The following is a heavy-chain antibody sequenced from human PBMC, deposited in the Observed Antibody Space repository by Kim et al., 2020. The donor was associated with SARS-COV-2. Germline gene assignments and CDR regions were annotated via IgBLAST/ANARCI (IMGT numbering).Heavy chain of an antibody. Sequence: SETLSLTCTVSGGSISSSSYYWGWIRQPPGKGLEWIGSIYYSGSTYYNPSLKSRVTISVDTSKNQFSLKLTPVTAADTAVYYCARHERGFRLVYYYGRFDYWGQGILVTVSS. D-gene: IGHD3-10*01. CDR3: ARHERGFRLVYYYGRFDY. J-gene: IGHJ4*02. CDR1: GGSISSSSYY. V-gene: IGHV4-39*01. CDR2: IYYSGST.